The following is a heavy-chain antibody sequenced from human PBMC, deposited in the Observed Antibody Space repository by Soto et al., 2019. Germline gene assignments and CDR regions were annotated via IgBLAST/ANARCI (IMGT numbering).Heavy chain of an antibody. CDR1: GYTLTELS. V-gene: IGHV1-69*13. D-gene: IGHD3-3*02. CDR2: IMPVFPTP. J-gene: IGHJ6*01. CDR3: ARDKDRQQLGGNYYYIMDV. Sequence: GASVKVSCKVSGYTLTELSMHWVRQAPGQGLEWMGGIMPVFPTPDYAQKFQGRVTITADESTSTAYMELSSLRSEDTAVYYCARDKDRQQLGGNYYYIMDVWGQGTTVTVSS.